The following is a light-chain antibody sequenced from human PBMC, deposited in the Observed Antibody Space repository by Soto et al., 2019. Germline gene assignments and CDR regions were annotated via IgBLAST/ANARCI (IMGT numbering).Light chain of an antibody. CDR1: QGISTW. J-gene: IGKJ1*01. Sequence: DIQMTQSPSSVSASVGDRVTITCRASQGISTWLAWYQQKPGKAPKLLIYTASRLQSRVPSRFSGSGSGTNFTLTISSLQPEDFATFYCQQASSFPWTFGQGTTVENK. CDR2: TAS. V-gene: IGKV1-12*01. CDR3: QQASSFPWT.